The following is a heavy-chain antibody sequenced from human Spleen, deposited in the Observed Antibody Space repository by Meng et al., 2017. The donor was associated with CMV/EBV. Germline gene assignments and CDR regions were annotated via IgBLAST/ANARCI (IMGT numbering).Heavy chain of an antibody. Sequence: GGSLRLSCAASGFTFSSFAMSWVRQAPGKGLERVSTISDSAEHTYNADSVRGRFTISRDNSKNTLYLLMNSLRVEDTAVYYCAKHPYSNGWYYSIDYWGQGILVTVSS. CDR2: ISDSAEHT. CDR3: AKHPYSNGWYYSIDY. D-gene: IGHD6-19*01. J-gene: IGHJ4*02. V-gene: IGHV3-23*01. CDR1: GFTFSSFA.